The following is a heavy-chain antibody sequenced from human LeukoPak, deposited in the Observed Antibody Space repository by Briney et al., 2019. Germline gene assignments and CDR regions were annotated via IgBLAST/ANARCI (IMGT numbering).Heavy chain of an antibody. V-gene: IGHV3-23*01. D-gene: IGHD2-15*01. J-gene: IGHJ4*02. CDR2: MSGSGGST. CDR3: ARRYCSGAGCSFDY. CDR1: GFTFSSFA. Sequence: GGSPRLSCAASGFTFSSFAMSWVRQAPGKGLEWVSTMSGSGGSTFYADSVKGRFTISRVDSRDNSKNTLDLQMHSLRAEDTAIYYCARRYCSGAGCSFDYWGQGILVTVSS.